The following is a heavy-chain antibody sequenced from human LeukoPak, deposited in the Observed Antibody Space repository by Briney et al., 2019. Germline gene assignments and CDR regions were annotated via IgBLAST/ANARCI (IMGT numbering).Heavy chain of an antibody. CDR1: GGTFTSYT. Sequence: GASVKVSCKASGGTFTSYTISWVRQAPGQGLEWMGGIIPIVGIANDAQKFQGRVTITADKSTSTAYMELSSLRSEDTAVYYCARDRTPYCSSTSCYDAFDIWGQGTMVTVSS. V-gene: IGHV1-69*10. D-gene: IGHD2-2*01. CDR2: IIPIVGIA. CDR3: ARDRTPYCSSTSCYDAFDI. J-gene: IGHJ3*02.